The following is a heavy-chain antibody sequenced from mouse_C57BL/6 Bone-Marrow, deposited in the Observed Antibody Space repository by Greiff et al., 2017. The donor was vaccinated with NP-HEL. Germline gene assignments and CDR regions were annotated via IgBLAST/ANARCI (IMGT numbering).Heavy chain of an antibody. V-gene: IGHV1-52*01. CDR2: IDPSDSET. J-gene: IGHJ3*01. Sequence: QVQLQQSGAELVRPGSSVKLSCKASGYTFTSYWMHWVKQRPIQGLEWIGNIDPSDSETHYNQNFKDKATLAVDKSSSTAYIQLSSLTSENSAVYYCARGRVFAYWGQGTLVTVSA. CDR3: ARGRVFAY. CDR1: GYTFTSYW.